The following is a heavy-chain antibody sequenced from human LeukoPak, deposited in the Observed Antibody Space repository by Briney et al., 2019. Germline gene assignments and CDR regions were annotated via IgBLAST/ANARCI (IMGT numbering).Heavy chain of an antibody. CDR3: ARDRPSNSYCSSTSCHHSRFDP. J-gene: IGHJ5*02. CDR1: GGSISSSNYY. CDR2: MHYSGAT. V-gene: IGHV4-39*07. D-gene: IGHD2-2*01. Sequence: SETLSLTCTVSGGSISSSNYYWGWIRQPPGKGLEWIGSMHYSGATYDNPSLKSRVTISVDTSKNQFSLKLSSVTAEDTAVYYCARDRPSNSYCSSTSCHHSRFDPWGQGTLVTVSS.